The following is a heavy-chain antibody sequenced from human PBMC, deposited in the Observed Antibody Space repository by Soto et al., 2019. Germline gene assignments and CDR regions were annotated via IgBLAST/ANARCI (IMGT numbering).Heavy chain of an antibody. J-gene: IGHJ5*02. CDR1: GFSLSTSGVG. CDR2: ISWNDDK. D-gene: IGHD3-3*01. Sequence: QITLKASGPTLVKPTQTLTLTCTFSGFSLSTSGVGVGWISQPPGKDLEWLAPISWNDDKRYSPSLKSRLTITTYTSQSQVVLRMTDIDPVDTATHYCANKAPEYDFWCGYYTGNWSDPWCEETLVT. V-gene: IGHV2-5*01. CDR3: ANKAPEYDFWCGYYTGNWSDP.